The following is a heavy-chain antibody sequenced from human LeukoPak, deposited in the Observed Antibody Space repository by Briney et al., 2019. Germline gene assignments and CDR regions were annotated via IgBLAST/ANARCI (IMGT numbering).Heavy chain of an antibody. J-gene: IGHJ3*02. CDR3: ARDPEQQLNDAFDI. V-gene: IGHV4-34*01. D-gene: IGHD6-13*01. CDR2: INHSGST. Sequence: SETLSLTCDVYGGSFSGYYWSWIRQPPGKGLEWIGEINHSGSTNYNPSLKSRVTISVDTSKNQFSLKLSSVTAADTAVYYCARDPEQQLNDAFDIWGQGTMVTVSS. CDR1: GGSFSGYY.